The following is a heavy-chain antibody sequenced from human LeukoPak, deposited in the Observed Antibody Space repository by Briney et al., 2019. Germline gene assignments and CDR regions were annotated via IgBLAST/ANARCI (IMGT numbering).Heavy chain of an antibody. CDR3: ARRVLTGYHRWYFDY. CDR2: ISAYNGNT. Sequence: ASVKVSCKASGYTFTSYGISWVRQAPGQELEWMGWISAYNGNTNYAQKLQGRVTMTTDTSTSTAYMELRSLRSDDTAVYYCARRVLTGYHRWYFDYWGQGTLVTVSS. V-gene: IGHV1-18*01. CDR1: GYTFTSYG. J-gene: IGHJ4*02. D-gene: IGHD3-9*01.